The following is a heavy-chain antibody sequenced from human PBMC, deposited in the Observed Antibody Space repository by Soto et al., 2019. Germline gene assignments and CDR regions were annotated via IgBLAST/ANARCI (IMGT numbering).Heavy chain of an antibody. CDR2: MNPNTGNI. CDR3: TREAIVAENWFDP. J-gene: IGHJ5*02. Sequence: QVQLVQSGAEVKRPGASVKISCRASGYTFVDYALHWVRQAPGQGLEWVGWMNPNTGNIKYSHNFEDRVSITRDRATSTAYMELRGLRSEDTDVYFCTREAIVAENWFDPWGQGTLVTVSS. D-gene: IGHD2-21*01. CDR1: GYTFVDYA. V-gene: IGHV1-3*01.